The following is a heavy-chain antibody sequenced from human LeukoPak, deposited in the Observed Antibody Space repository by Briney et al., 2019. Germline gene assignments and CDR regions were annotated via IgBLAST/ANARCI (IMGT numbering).Heavy chain of an antibody. CDR1: GFTFDDHG. D-gene: IGHD1-26*01. CDR2: ISYDGRKE. V-gene: IGHV3-30*18. J-gene: IGHJ6*03. CDR3: AKVHWEGLHYYYYMDV. Sequence: GGSLRLSCAASGFTFDDHGMSWVRQAPGKGLEWVAVISYDGRKEYYADSVKGRFTISRDNSKNRLYLQMNSLRFEDTAVYYCAKVHWEGLHYYYYMDVWGKGTTVTVSS.